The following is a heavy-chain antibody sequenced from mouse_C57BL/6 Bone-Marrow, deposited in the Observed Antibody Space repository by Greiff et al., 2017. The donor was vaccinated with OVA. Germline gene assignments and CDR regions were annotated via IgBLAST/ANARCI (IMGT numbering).Heavy chain of an antibody. Sequence: VQLQQSGPGLVQPSQSLSITCTVSGFSLTSYGVHWVRQSPGKGLEWLGVIWSGGSTDYNAAFISRLSISKDNSKSQVSFKMNSLQADDTAIYYCAIDYDAMDYWGQGTSVTVSS. CDR1: GFSLTSYG. V-gene: IGHV2-2*01. J-gene: IGHJ4*01. CDR2: IWSGGST. CDR3: AIDYDAMDY.